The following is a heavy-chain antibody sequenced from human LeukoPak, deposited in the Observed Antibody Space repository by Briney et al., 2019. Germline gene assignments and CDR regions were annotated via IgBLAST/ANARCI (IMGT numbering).Heavy chain of an antibody. Sequence: GGSLRLSCGASGFTFSSYGMSWVRQAPGKGLEWVSTISNTAYNTYYADSVKGRFTISRDNAKNSLYLQMNSLRAEDTAVYYCATEGYCSGGSCYSFDYWGQGTLVTVSS. CDR3: ATEGYCSGGSCYSFDY. J-gene: IGHJ4*02. D-gene: IGHD2-15*01. CDR1: GFTFSSYG. V-gene: IGHV3-21*01. CDR2: ISNTAYNT.